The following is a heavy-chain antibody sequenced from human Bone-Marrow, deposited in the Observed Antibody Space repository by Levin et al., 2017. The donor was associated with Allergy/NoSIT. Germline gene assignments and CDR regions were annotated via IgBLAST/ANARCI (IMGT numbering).Heavy chain of an antibody. D-gene: IGHD4-17*01. CDR1: GGTFSTYG. CDR3: ARTNDYGEYVFDY. V-gene: IGHV1-69*06. J-gene: IGHJ4*02. Sequence: SVKVSCKASGGTFSTYGFNWVRQAPGQGLEWMGGIIPMFGTANYGQKFQGRVTITADTSTTTAYMEMSSLRAEDTAVYYCARTNDYGEYVFDYWGQGTLVTVSS. CDR2: IIPMFGTA.